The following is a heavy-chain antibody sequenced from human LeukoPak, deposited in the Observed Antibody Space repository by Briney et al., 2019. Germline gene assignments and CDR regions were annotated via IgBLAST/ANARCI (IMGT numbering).Heavy chain of an antibody. CDR1: GGSISSYY. D-gene: IGHD6-6*01. J-gene: IGHJ6*03. CDR2: IYYSGST. Sequence: SETLSLTCTVSGGSISSYYWSWIRQPPGKGLEWIGYIYYSGSTNYNPSLKSRVTISVDTSKNQFSLKLSSVAAADTAVYYCARDPQYSSSGYMDVWGKGTTVTVS. V-gene: IGHV4-59*01. CDR3: ARDPQYSSSGYMDV.